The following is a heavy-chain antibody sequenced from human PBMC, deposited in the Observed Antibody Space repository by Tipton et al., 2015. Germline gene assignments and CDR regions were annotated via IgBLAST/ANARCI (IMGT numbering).Heavy chain of an antibody. CDR1: GGSISRYY. J-gene: IGHJ6*02. V-gene: IGHV4-4*08. CDR3: ARDVGISGGRITMVRGNIASGMDV. Sequence: TLSLTCTVSGGSISRYYWTWIRQPPGKGLEWIAFVKNTGNAHYSPALKSRVTISLDTSRNQISLNLTSVSAADTAVYYCARDVGISGGRITMVRGNIASGMDVWGQGTTVIVSS. CDR2: VKNTGNA. D-gene: IGHD3-10*01.